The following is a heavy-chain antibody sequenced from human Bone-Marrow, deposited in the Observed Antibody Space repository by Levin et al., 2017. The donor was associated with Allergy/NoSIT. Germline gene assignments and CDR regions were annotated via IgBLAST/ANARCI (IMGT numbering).Heavy chain of an antibody. CDR2: IYYKGST. V-gene: IGHV4-30-4*01. CDR3: ARGGSGSFFERDLDS. Sequence: SETLSLTCTVSGGPISSGDHYWSWIRQPPGTGLEWIGCIYYKGSTYYNPSLMNRLSISVDTSKNQFSLKLSSVTAADTAVYYCARGGSGSFFERDLDSWGQGTLVTVSS. D-gene: IGHD1-26*01. CDR1: GGPISSGDHY. J-gene: IGHJ4*02.